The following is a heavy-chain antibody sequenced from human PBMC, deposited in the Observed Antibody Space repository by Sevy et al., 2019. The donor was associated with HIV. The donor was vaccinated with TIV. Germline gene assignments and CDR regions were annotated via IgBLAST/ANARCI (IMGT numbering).Heavy chain of an antibody. CDR3: AKDQGDYVWGTFRDY. Sequence: GGSLRLSCAASGFTFSIYAMSWVRQAPGKGLERVSGLSGSGGSAYYADSVKGRFTISRDNSKNTLYLQMNSLRAEDTAVYYCAKDQGDYVWGTFRDYWSQGTLVTVSS. V-gene: IGHV3-23*01. CDR1: GFTFSIYA. CDR2: LSGSGGSA. J-gene: IGHJ4*02. D-gene: IGHD3-16*02.